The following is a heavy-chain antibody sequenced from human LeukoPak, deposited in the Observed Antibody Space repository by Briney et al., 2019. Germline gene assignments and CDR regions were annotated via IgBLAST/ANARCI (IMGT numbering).Heavy chain of an antibody. V-gene: IGHV4-34*01. CDR1: GGSFSDYY. J-gene: IGHJ5*02. CDR2: TNHSGST. CDR3: ARGVRGYSYGSYWFDP. D-gene: IGHD5-18*01. Sequence: SETLSLTCAVYGGSFSDYYWSWIRQPPGKGLEWIGETNHSGSTNYNPSLKSRVTISVDTSKNQFSLKLYSVTAADTAVYYCARGVRGYSYGSYWFDPWGQGTLVTVSS.